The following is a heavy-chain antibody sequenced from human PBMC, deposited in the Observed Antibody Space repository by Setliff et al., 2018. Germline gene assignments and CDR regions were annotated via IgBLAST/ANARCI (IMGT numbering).Heavy chain of an antibody. CDR2: ISAYNGNI. CDR1: GYTFTSYG. CDR3: ARGEVSVVIVAAASVFDI. V-gene: IGHV1-18*01. J-gene: IGHJ3*02. Sequence: GASVKVSCKASGYTFTSYGVSWVRQAPGQGLEWMGWISAYNGNINYAQKFQGRVTLTTDTSTSTAYMELRSLRSDDTAVYYCARGEVSVVIVAAASVFDIWGQGTMVTVSS. D-gene: IGHD2-2*01.